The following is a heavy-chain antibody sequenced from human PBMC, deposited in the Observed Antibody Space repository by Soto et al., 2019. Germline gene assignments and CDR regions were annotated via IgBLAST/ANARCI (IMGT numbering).Heavy chain of an antibody. D-gene: IGHD3-3*01. Sequence: PSETLSLTCTVSGGSISSGGYYWSWIRQHPGKGLEWIGYIYYSGSTYYNPSLKSRVTISVDTSKNQFSLKLSSVTAADTAVYYCARDSVEWLLDHDIWGQGTMVTVSS. CDR2: IYYSGST. CDR1: GGSISSGGYY. CDR3: ARDSVEWLLDHDI. V-gene: IGHV4-31*03. J-gene: IGHJ3*02.